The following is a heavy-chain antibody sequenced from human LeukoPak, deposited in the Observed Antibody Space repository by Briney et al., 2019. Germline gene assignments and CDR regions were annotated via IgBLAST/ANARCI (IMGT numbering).Heavy chain of an antibody. J-gene: IGHJ5*02. Sequence: GRSLRLSCAASGFTFSSYAMHWVRQAPGEGLEWVAVISYDGSNTKYAGSVKGRFSLSRDNSKNTLFLQMNSLRAEDTAVYCCAKDSHTSGWDNWFVPWGEGTLGTVSS. CDR3: AKDSHTSGWDNWFVP. CDR1: GFTFSSYA. V-gene: IGHV3-30*04. CDR2: ISYDGSNT. D-gene: IGHD6-19*01.